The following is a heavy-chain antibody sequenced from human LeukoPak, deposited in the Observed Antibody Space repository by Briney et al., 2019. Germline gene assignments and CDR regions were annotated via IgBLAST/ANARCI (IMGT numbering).Heavy chain of an antibody. CDR1: GFTFSSYS. CDR2: ISSSSSYI. V-gene: IGHV3-21*01. J-gene: IGHJ4*02. D-gene: IGHD2-21*02. CDR3: ARVQGRRVVVTATSYYFDY. Sequence: GGSLRLSCAASGFTFSSYSMNWVRQPPGKGLEWVSSISSSSSYIYYADSVKGRFPISSDNAKNSLYLQMNSLRAEDTAVYYCARVQGRRVVVTATSYYFDYWGQGTLVTVSS.